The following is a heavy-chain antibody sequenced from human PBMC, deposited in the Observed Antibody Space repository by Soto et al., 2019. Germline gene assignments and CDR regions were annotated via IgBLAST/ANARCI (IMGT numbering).Heavy chain of an antibody. J-gene: IGHJ5*02. CDR3: ARDWRIAARPGWFDP. CDR1: GGSISSYY. D-gene: IGHD6-6*01. CDR2: IYYSGST. Sequence: SETLSLTCTVSGGSISSYYWSWIRQPPGKGLEWIGDIYYSGSTNYNPSLKSRVTISVDTSKNQFSLKLSSVTAADTAVYYCARDWRIAARPGWFDPWGQGTLVTVSS. V-gene: IGHV4-59*01.